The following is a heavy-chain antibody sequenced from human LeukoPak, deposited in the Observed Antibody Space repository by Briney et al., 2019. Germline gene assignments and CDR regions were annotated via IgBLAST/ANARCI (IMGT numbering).Heavy chain of an antibody. CDR2: IYYSGST. CDR3: ARYCSSTSCRALGAFDI. D-gene: IGHD2-2*01. J-gene: IGHJ3*02. CDR1: GGSISSGGSY. Sequence: SQTLSLTCTVSGGSISSGGSYWSWIRQHPGKGLEWIGYIYYSGSTYYNPSLKSRVTISVDTSKNQFPLKLSSVTAADTAVYYCARYCSSTSCRALGAFDIWGQGTMVTVSS. V-gene: IGHV4-31*03.